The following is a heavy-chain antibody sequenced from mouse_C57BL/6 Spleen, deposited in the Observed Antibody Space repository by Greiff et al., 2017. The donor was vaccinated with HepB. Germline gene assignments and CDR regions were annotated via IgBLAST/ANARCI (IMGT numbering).Heavy chain of an antibody. Sequence: VQLQQPGAELVKPGASVKMSCKASGYTLTSYWITWVKQRPGQGLEWIGDFYPGSGSTNYNEKFKSKATLTVDTSSSTAYMQLSSLTSEDSAVYYCARGTTVVADWYFDVWGTGTTVTGSS. CDR1: GYTLTSYW. D-gene: IGHD1-1*01. CDR2: FYPGSGST. J-gene: IGHJ1*03. V-gene: IGHV1-55*01. CDR3: ARGTTVVADWYFDV.